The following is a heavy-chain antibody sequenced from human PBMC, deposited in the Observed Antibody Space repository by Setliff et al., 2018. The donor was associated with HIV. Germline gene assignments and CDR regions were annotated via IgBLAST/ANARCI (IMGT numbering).Heavy chain of an antibody. Sequence: SETLSLTCAVYGGSFSGYYWSWVRQPPGKGLEWLGEISHSGTTNYNPSLKSRVTISVDTSKNQFSLKLSSVTAAGTAVYYCASGYNYAYSDYWGQGTLVTVSS. J-gene: IGHJ4*02. CDR1: GGSFSGYY. V-gene: IGHV4-34*01. D-gene: IGHD5-18*01. CDR3: ASGYNYAYSDY. CDR2: ISHSGTT.